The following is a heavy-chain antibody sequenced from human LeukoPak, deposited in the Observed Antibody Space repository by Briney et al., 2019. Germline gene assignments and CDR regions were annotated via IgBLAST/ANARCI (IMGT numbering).Heavy chain of an antibody. CDR3: ARVFYYGSGTFDL. V-gene: IGHV4-59*01. D-gene: IGHD3-10*01. Sequence: SETLSLSCTVSGGSLSSYYWSWIRQPPGKGLEWIGYIYYSGSTTYNPSLRSRVTISVDTSKNQFSLKLSSVTAADTAVYYCARVFYYGSGTFDLWGRGTLVTVSS. CDR1: GGSLSSYY. CDR2: IYYSGST. J-gene: IGHJ2*01.